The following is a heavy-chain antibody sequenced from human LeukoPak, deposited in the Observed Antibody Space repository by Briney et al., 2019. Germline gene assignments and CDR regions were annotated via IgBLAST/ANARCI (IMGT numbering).Heavy chain of an antibody. Sequence: WASVKVSCKASGYTFTSYGISWVRQAPGRGLEWMGWISAYNGNTNYAQKLQGRVTMTTDTSTSTAYMELRSLRSDDTAVYYCARGVIEFHADYGSGSLYYYYYMDVWGKGTTVTISS. CDR3: ARGVIEFHADYGSGSLYYYYYMDV. D-gene: IGHD3-10*01. CDR2: ISAYNGNT. CDR1: GYTFTSYG. V-gene: IGHV1-18*01. J-gene: IGHJ6*03.